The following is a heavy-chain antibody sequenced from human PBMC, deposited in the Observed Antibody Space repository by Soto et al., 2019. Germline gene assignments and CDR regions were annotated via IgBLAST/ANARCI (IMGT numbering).Heavy chain of an antibody. Sequence: QVQLVQSGAEVKKPGASVKVSCKASGYTFTGYYMHWVRQAPGQGLEWMGWTNPNSGGTNYAQKFQGWVTMTRDTSISTAYRELSRLRSDDTAVYYCARDRQAGATSYYYYYYYGMDVWGQGTTVTVSS. J-gene: IGHJ6*02. CDR3: ARDRQAGATSYYYYYYYGMDV. CDR2: TNPNSGGT. CDR1: GYTFTGYY. V-gene: IGHV1-2*04. D-gene: IGHD1-26*01.